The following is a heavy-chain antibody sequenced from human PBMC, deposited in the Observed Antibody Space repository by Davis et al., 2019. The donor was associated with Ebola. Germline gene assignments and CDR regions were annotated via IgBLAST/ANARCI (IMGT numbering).Heavy chain of an antibody. CDR3: ARDGPQSKIFGVVTGYGMDV. CDR2: IKQDGSEK. J-gene: IGHJ6*02. D-gene: IGHD3-3*01. V-gene: IGHV3-7*01. CDR1: GFTFSSYW. Sequence: GGSLRLSCAASGFTFSSYWMSWVRQAPGKGLEWVANIKQDGSEKYYVDSVKGRFTISRDNAKNSLYLQMNSLRAEDTAVYYCARDGPQSKIFGVVTGYGMDVWGQGTTVTVSS.